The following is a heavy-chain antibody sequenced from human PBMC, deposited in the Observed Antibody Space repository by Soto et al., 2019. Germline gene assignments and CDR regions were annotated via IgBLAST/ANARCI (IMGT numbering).Heavy chain of an antibody. CDR3: ARDSTIVVVVAATRDYYYYGMDV. J-gene: IGHJ6*02. Sequence: EVQVVESGGGLVQPGGSLRLSCAASGFTFSSYEMNWVRQAPGKGLEWVSYISSSGSTIYYADSVKGRFTISRDNAKNSLYLQMNSLRAEDTAVYYCARDSTIVVVVAATRDYYYYGMDVWGQGTTVTVSS. V-gene: IGHV3-48*03. CDR2: ISSSGSTI. D-gene: IGHD2-15*01. CDR1: GFTFSSYE.